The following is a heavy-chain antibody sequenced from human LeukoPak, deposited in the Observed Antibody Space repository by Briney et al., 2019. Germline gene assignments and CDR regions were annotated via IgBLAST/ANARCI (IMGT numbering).Heavy chain of an antibody. CDR2: INPHDGTT. V-gene: IGHV1-46*01. Sequence: ASVKVSCKASGYTFTNYYMHWVRQAPGQGLEWMGIINPHDGTTRYAQKFQGRVTMTGDMSTTTVYMELSRLRSDDTAVYYCARGGNPFIAAAVPPYGYWGQGTLVTVSS. D-gene: IGHD6-13*01. CDR3: ARGGNPFIAAAVPPYGY. CDR1: GYTFTNYY. J-gene: IGHJ4*02.